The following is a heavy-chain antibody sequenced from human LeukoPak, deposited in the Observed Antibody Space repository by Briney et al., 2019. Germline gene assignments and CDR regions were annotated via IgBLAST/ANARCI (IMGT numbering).Heavy chain of an antibody. J-gene: IGHJ4*02. D-gene: IGHD2-2*02. CDR3: ARQTGYCSSTSCYRWNY. CDR2: IYPGDSDT. Sequence: GESLKNSCKGSGYSFTSYWIGWVRQMPGKGLEWMGIIYPGDSDTRYSPSFQGQVTISADKSISTAYLQWSSLKASDTAMYYCARQTGYCSSTSCYRWNYWGQGTLVTVSS. CDR1: GYSFTSYW. V-gene: IGHV5-51*01.